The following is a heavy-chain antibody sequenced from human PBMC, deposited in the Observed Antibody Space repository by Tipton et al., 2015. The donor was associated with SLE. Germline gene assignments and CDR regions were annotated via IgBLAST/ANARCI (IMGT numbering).Heavy chain of an antibody. CDR3: ARPYVIASYWYFDL. D-gene: IGHD2-21*01. V-gene: IGHV4-59*08. CDR1: GGSISSHY. Sequence: TLSLTCTVSGGSISSHYWSWVRQPPGTGLGGVGFIYYSGSTNYNPSLTRRVTISVDTSTNKSSLKLSSVTAADTAVYYCARPYVIASYWYFDLWGRGTLVTVSS. J-gene: IGHJ2*01. CDR2: IYYSGST.